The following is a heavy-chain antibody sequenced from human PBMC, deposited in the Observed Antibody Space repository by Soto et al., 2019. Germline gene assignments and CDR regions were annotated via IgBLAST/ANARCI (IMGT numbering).Heavy chain of an antibody. Sequence: HPGGSLRLSCAASGFTFSSYWMSWVRQAPGKGLEWVANIKQDGSEKYYVDSVKGRFTISRDNAKNSLYLQMNSLRAEDTAVYYCARAALEWLLPTLIDYWGQGTLVTVSS. V-gene: IGHV3-7*01. D-gene: IGHD3-3*01. CDR2: IKQDGSEK. CDR3: ARAALEWLLPTLIDY. CDR1: GFTFSSYW. J-gene: IGHJ4*02.